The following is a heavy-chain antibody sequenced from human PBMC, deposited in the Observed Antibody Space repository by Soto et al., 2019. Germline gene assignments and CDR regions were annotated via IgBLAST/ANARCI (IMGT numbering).Heavy chain of an antibody. CDR2: IYYSGST. CDR1: GGSISSGDYY. Sequence: QVQLQESGPGLVKPSQTLSLTCTVSGGSISSGDYYWSWIRQHPGKGLEWIGYIYYSGSTYYNPSLKSRVTISVDTSKNQFSLKLSSVTAADTAVYYCARDQGGLMTTDLGGKYYYYYYGMDVWGQGTTVTVSS. D-gene: IGHD3-16*01. V-gene: IGHV4-30-4*01. J-gene: IGHJ6*02. CDR3: ARDQGGLMTTDLGGKYYYYYYGMDV.